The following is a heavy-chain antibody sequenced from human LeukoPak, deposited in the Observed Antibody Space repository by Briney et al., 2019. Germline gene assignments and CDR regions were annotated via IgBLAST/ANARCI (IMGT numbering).Heavy chain of an antibody. J-gene: IGHJ3*02. CDR3: ARGLEWLDAFDI. V-gene: IGHV4-34*01. D-gene: IGHD3-3*01. CDR2: INHSGST. CDR1: GESFSGYY. Sequence: SETLSLTCAVYGESFSGYYWSWIRQPPGKGLEWIGEINHSGSTNYNPSLKSRVTISVDTSKNQFSLKLSSVTAADTAVYYCARGLEWLDAFDIWGQGTMVTVSS.